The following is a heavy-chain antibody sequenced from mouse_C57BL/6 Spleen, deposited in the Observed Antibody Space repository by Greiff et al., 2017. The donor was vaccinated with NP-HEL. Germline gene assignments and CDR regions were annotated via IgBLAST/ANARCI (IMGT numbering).Heavy chain of an antibody. CDR3: SGIYCGAPYYFDY. CDR1: GFNINDYY. CDR2: IDAEDGET. J-gene: IGHJ2*01. Sequence: LVESGAELVKPGASVKLSCTASGFNINDYYMHWVQQRTEQGLEWIGRIDAEDGETKYAPNVQGKATITADTSYNTVYLQLSSLTSEDTAVYYCSGIYCGAPYYFDYWGQGTTLTVSS. D-gene: IGHD1-1*01. V-gene: IGHV14-2*01.